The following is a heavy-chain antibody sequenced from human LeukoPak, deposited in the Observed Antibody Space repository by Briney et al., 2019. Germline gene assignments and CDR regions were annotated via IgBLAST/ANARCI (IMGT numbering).Heavy chain of an antibody. CDR1: GYSFTNYW. D-gene: IGHD6-19*01. CDR3: ARQFRGWSWKKYYYYYIDV. V-gene: IGHV5-51*01. J-gene: IGHJ6*03. Sequence: GESLKISCKGSGYSFTNYWIGWVRQMPGKGLEWVGIIYPGDSDTRYSPSFQGQVTISADKSISTAYLQWSSLKASDTAMYYCARQFRGWSWKKYYYYYIDVWGKGTTVTVSS. CDR2: IYPGDSDT.